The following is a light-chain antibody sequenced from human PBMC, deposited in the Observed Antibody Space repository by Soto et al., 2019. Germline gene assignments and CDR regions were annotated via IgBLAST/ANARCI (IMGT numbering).Light chain of an antibody. Sequence: DIQLTQSPSFQSASVGDRVTITCRASQGSRTFLAWYQQKLGAAPKLLIYAASTLQSGVSLRFSGSGSGTEFTLTISSLQPEDVATYYCQHLNSYPRALAFGGGTKVEI. J-gene: IGKJ4*01. CDR2: AAS. CDR3: QHLNSYPRALA. V-gene: IGKV1-9*01. CDR1: QGSRTF.